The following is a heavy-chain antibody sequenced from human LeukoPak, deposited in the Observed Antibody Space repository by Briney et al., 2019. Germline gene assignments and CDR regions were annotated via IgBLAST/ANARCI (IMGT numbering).Heavy chain of an antibody. J-gene: IGHJ4*02. CDR2: INHSGST. Sequence: SETLSLTCAVYVGSFSGYYWSWIRQPPGKGLEWIGEINHSGSTNYNPSLKSRVTTSVDPSKNQVSLKLTSVTAADTAVYYCARDPQSSQQLVSYWGQGTLVTVSS. CDR1: VGSFSGYY. D-gene: IGHD6-13*01. CDR3: ARDPQSSQQLVSY. V-gene: IGHV4-34*01.